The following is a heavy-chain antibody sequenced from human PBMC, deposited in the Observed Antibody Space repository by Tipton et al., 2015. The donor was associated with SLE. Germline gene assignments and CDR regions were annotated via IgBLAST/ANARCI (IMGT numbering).Heavy chain of an antibody. J-gene: IGHJ4*02. D-gene: IGHD6-19*01. CDR3: AAGWYYFDY. Sequence: SLRLSCAASGFTFSDYYMSWIRQAPGKGLEWVSYISSSSSYTNYADSVKGRFTISRDNSKNTLYLQMNSLRAEDTAVYYCAAGWYYFDYWGQGTLVTVSS. V-gene: IGHV3-11*06. CDR2: ISSSSSYT. CDR1: GFTFSDYY.